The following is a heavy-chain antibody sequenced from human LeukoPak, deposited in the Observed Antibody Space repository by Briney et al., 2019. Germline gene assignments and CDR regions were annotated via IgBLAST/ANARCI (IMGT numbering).Heavy chain of an antibody. J-gene: IGHJ4*02. CDR1: GFIFSNYH. D-gene: IGHD3-22*01. Sequence: PGGSLRLSCAASGFIFSNYHMNCLRQAPGGGLEGVSSISRSTSYIYYADSVKGRFTISRDNAQISMYLQINSRSAEDTAVYYGARGSDDSGRYYYWSRGGPDYWGQGTLVTVSS. CDR3: ARGSDDSGRYYYWSRGGPDY. CDR2: ISRSTSYI. V-gene: IGHV3-21*06.